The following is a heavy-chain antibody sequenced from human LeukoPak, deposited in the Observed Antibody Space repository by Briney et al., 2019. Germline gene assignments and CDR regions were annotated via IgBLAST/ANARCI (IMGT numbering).Heavy chain of an antibody. Sequence: ASVKVSCTASGYTFTGYVLHWVRQAPGHGLEWMGWINPNSGGTNYAQKFQGRVSMTRDTSISTAYMELSSLRSDDTAMYYCATYDTSGVYNLDPWGQGTLVTVSS. CDR2: INPNSGGT. J-gene: IGHJ5*02. CDR3: ATYDTSGVYNLDP. D-gene: IGHD3-22*01. CDR1: GYTFTGYV. V-gene: IGHV1-2*02.